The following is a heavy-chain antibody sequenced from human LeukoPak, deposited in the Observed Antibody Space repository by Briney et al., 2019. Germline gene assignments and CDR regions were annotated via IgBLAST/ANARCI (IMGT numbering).Heavy chain of an antibody. J-gene: IGHJ4*02. CDR1: GFTLSSNW. CDR2: IKQDGSEK. CDR3: TKALPGDHYNYDFDF. V-gene: IGHV3-7*03. Sequence: GGSLRLSCAASGFTLSSNWMSWVRQAPGKGLEWVANIKQDGSEKYYVDSVKGRFTISRDNAKSSLYLQMDSLRAEDTAFYYCTKALPGDHYNYDFDFWGQGTLVTVSS. D-gene: IGHD5-24*01.